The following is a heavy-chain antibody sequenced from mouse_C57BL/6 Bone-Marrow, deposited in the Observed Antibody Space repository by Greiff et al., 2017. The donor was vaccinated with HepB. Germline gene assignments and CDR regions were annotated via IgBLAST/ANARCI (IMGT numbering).Heavy chain of an antibody. CDR1: GYTFTDYY. Sequence: EVKLEESGPVLVKPGASVKMSCKASGYTFTDYYMNWVKQSHGKSLEWIGVINPYNGGTSYNQKFKGKATLTVDKSSSTAYMELNSLTSEDSAVYYCARSGYYGNYSFYAMDYWGQGTSVTVSS. D-gene: IGHD2-1*01. CDR2: INPYNGGT. V-gene: IGHV1-19*01. J-gene: IGHJ4*01. CDR3: ARSGYYGNYSFYAMDY.